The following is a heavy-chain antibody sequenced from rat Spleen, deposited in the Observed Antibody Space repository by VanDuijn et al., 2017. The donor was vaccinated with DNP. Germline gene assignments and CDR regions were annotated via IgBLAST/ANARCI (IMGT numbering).Heavy chain of an antibody. CDR1: GYTFTTYY. D-gene: IGHD1-6*01. CDR3: ARGIITALPYWSFDF. V-gene: IGHV1-43*01. Sequence: QVQLQQSGAELAKPGSSVKISCKASGYTFTTYYMSWIKQTTGQGLDYIGYIDAGSGSTNYNEKFRGKATLTVDKSSSTAFLQLSSLTPDDSAVYYCARGIITALPYWSFDFWGPGTMVTVSS. CDR2: IDAGSGST. J-gene: IGHJ1*01.